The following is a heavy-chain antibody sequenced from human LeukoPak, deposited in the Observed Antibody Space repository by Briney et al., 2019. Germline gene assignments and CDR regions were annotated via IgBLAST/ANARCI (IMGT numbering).Heavy chain of an antibody. CDR2: ITSSSDTI. J-gene: IGHJ4*02. Sequence: GGSLRLSCAASGFTFSSYSMNWVSQAPGKGLEWVSHITSSSDTIFYADSVKGRFTISRDNAKNSLYLQMNSLRAEDTAVYYCVREGNYYDGSGYYYVYYFDYWGQGALVTVSS. CDR3: VREGNYYDGSGYYYVYYFDY. V-gene: IGHV3-48*04. CDR1: GFTFSSYS. D-gene: IGHD3-22*01.